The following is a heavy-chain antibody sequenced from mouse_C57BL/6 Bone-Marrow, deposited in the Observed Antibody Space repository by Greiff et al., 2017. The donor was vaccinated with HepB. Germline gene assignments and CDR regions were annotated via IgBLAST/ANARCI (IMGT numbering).Heavy chain of an antibody. V-gene: IGHV5-6*01. J-gene: IGHJ2*01. CDR1: GFTFSSYG. CDR3: ARLPSPDFDY. D-gene: IGHD6-1*01. CDR2: ISSGGSYT. Sequence: EVKVVESGGDLVKPGGSLKLSCAASGFTFSSYGISWVRQTPDKRLEWVATISSGGSYTYYPDSVKGRFTISRDNAKNTLYLQMSSLKSEDTAMYYCARLPSPDFDYWGQGTTLTVSS.